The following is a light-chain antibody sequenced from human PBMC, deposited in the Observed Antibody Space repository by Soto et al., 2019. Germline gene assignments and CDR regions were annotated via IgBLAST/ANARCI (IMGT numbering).Light chain of an antibody. CDR2: GAS. V-gene: IGKV3-20*01. CDR3: HHYET. J-gene: IGKJ1*01. CDR1: QSVSRSY. Sequence: EIVLTQSPATLSLSTGDRATLSCRASQSVSRSYLGWYQQKPGQAPRLLMYGASIRAAGVRDRFSGSGSGTEFTLTISRLEPEDFTGYDCHHYETFGQGTKVDIK.